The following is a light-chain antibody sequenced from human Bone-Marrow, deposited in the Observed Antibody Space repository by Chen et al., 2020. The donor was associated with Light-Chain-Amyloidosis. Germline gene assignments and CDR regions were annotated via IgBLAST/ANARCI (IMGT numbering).Light chain of an antibody. CDR1: DLPTKY. J-gene: IGLJ2*01. CDR3: QSADSSGSYEVI. Sequence: SYELTQPPSVSVSPAQTARITCSGDDLPTKYAYWYQQKQGQAPVLVIHRDTERPSGISERFAGSSAGTTATLTNSGVQAEDEADYHCQSADSSGSYEVICGGGTKLTVL. V-gene: IGLV3-25*03. CDR2: RDT.